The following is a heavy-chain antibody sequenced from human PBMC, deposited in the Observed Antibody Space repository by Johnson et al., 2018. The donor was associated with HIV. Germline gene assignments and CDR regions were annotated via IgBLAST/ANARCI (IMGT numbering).Heavy chain of an antibody. D-gene: IGHD1-14*01. Sequence: VRLVESGGGLVQPGGSLRLSCAASGFTFSGYAMSRVRQAPGKGLEWVSSISGSGCSTYHADSVRGRFTFSRDNSKNTLYLQMNSLRPEDTAVYYCARVGRGLGTEDAFDIWGQWTMVTVSS. CDR1: GFTFSGYA. J-gene: IGHJ3*02. CDR3: ARVGRGLGTEDAFDI. V-gene: IGHV3-23*04. CDR2: ISGSGCST.